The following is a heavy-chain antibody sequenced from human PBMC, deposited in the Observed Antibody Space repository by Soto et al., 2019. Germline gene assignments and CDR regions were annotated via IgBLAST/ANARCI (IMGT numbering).Heavy chain of an antibody. CDR2: IYHSGST. Sequence: SETLSLTCAVSGGSISSGGYSWSWIRQPPGKGLEWIGYIYHSGSTYYNPSLKSRVTISVDRSKNQFSLKLSSVTAADTAVYYCARVSGIYYYGMDVWGQGTTVTVS. J-gene: IGHJ6*02. CDR1: GGSISSGGYS. D-gene: IGHD3-10*01. V-gene: IGHV4-30-2*01. CDR3: ARVSGIYYYGMDV.